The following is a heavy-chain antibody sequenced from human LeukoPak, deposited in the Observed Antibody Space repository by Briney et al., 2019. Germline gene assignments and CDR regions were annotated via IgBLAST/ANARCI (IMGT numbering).Heavy chain of an antibody. CDR3: AISMWFGETMGGYYFDY. J-gene: IGHJ4*02. Sequence: ASVKVSCKASNYTFTSYGISWVRQAPGQGLERMAWINAYNGDTNYAQKFQGRVTLTTDTSTSTAYMELRSLRSDDTAVYYCAISMWFGETMGGYYFDYWGQGTLVTVSS. CDR1: NYTFTSYG. CDR2: INAYNGDT. V-gene: IGHV1-18*01. D-gene: IGHD3-10*01.